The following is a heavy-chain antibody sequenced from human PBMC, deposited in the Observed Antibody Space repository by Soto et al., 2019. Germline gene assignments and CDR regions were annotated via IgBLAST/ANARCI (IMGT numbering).Heavy chain of an antibody. J-gene: IGHJ5*02. D-gene: IGHD2-8*01. CDR2: IYYSGST. V-gene: IGHV4-59*01. CDR1: GGSISRYY. Sequence: PSETLSLTCTVSGGSISRYYWSLIRQPPGKGLEWIGYIYYSGSTNYNPSLKSRVTISVDTSKNQFSLKLSSVTAADTAVYYCAREDPGYCTNGVCSMGWFDPWGQGTLVTVS. CDR3: AREDPGYCTNGVCSMGWFDP.